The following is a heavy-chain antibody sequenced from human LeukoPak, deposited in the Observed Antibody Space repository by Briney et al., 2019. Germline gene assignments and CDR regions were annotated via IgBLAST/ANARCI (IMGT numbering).Heavy chain of an antibody. Sequence: ASVKVSCKVSGYTLTELSMHWVRQAPGKRREWMGGFDPEDGETIYAQKFQGRVTMTEDTSTDTAYMELSSLRSEDTAVYYCATYYRYSSGWSRGGYWGQGTLVTVSS. D-gene: IGHD6-19*01. CDR1: GYTLTELS. J-gene: IGHJ4*02. CDR3: ATYYRYSSGWSRGGY. V-gene: IGHV1-24*01. CDR2: FDPEDGET.